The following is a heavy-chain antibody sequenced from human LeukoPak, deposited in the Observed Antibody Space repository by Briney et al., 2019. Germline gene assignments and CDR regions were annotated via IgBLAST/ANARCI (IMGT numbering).Heavy chain of an antibody. D-gene: IGHD3-22*01. CDR3: ARGHYYYDSSGYSKRGAFDI. CDR1: GGSFSGYY. V-gene: IGHV4-34*01. CDR2: INHSGST. J-gene: IGHJ3*02. Sequence: SETLSLTCAVYGGSFSGYYWSWIRQPPGKGLEGIGEINHSGSTNYNPSLKSRVTISVDTSKNQFSLKLSSVTAADTAVYYCARGHYYYDSSGYSKRGAFDIWGQGTMVTVSS.